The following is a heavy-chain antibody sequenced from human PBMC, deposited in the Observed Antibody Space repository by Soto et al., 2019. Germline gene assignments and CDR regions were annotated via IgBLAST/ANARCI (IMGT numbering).Heavy chain of an antibody. D-gene: IGHD5-18*01. CDR3: ARCDKDTAMVTGNWFDP. Sequence: QVQLQQWGAGLLKPSETLSLTCAVYGGSFSGYYWSWIRQPPGKGLEWIGEINHSGSTNYNPSLQSRVTISVDTSKNQFSLKLSSVTAAYTAVYYCARCDKDTAMVTGNWFDPWGQGTLVTVSS. V-gene: IGHV4-34*01. CDR2: INHSGST. CDR1: GGSFSGYY. J-gene: IGHJ5*02.